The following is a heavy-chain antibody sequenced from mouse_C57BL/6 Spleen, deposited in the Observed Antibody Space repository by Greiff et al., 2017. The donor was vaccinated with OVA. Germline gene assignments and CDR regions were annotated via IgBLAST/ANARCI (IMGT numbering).Heavy chain of an antibody. Sequence: VQLQQSGAELVRPGASVKLSCTASGFNIKDYYMHWVKQRPEQGLEWIGRIDPEDGDTEYAPKFQGKATMTADTSSNTAYQQLSSLTSEDTAVYYCTTLTRGYDYEGFAYWGQGTLVTVSA. CDR2: IDPEDGDT. CDR1: GFNIKDYY. V-gene: IGHV14-1*01. CDR3: TTLTRGYDYEGFAY. D-gene: IGHD2-4*01. J-gene: IGHJ3*01.